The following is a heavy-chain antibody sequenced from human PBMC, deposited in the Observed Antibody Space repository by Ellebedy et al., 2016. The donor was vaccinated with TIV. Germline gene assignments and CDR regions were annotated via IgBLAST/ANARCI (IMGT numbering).Heavy chain of an antibody. Sequence: MPSETLSLTCAVYGGSFSGYYWSWIRQPPGKGLEWIGEINHSGSTNYNPSLKSRVTISVDTSKNQFSLKLSSVTAADTAVYYCASEGGLRYFDWPETPFDYWGQGTLVTVSS. D-gene: IGHD3-9*01. CDR3: ASEGGLRYFDWPETPFDY. J-gene: IGHJ4*02. CDR2: INHSGST. CDR1: GGSFSGYY. V-gene: IGHV4-34*01.